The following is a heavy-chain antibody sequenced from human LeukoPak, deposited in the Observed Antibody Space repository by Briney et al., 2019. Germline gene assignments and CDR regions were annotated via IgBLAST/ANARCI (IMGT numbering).Heavy chain of an antibody. V-gene: IGHV3-64D*09. CDR3: VKDMTTVTTDRKSMDV. CDR2: IRSNGGIT. CDR1: GFSFSSYG. J-gene: IGHJ6*02. D-gene: IGHD4-17*01. Sequence: GGSLRLSCSASGFSFSSYGMYWVRQAPGKGLEYVSGIRSNGGITDYADSVKGRFTISRDNSKNTLYLQMSSLRVEDTAVYYCVKDMTTVTTDRKSMDVWGQGTTVTVSS.